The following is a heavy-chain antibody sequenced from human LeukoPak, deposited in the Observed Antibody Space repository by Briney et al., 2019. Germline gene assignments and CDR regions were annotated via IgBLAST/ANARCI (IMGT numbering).Heavy chain of an antibody. D-gene: IGHD3-22*01. J-gene: IGHJ4*02. CDR2: INPNSGGT. Sequence: ASVKVSCKASGYTFTGYYMHWVRQAPGQGPEWMGWINPNSGGTNYAQKFQGRVTMTRDTSISTAYMELSRLRSDDTAVYYCARTKHYYDSSGYMIYWGQGTLVTVSS. V-gene: IGHV1-2*02. CDR1: GYTFTGYY. CDR3: ARTKHYYDSSGYMIY.